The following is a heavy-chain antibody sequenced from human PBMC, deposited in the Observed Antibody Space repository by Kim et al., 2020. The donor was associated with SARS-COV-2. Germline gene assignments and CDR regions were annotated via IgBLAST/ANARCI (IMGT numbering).Heavy chain of an antibody. D-gene: IGHD3-22*01. V-gene: IGHV4-39*01. CDR2: IYYSGST. J-gene: IGHJ4*02. CDR1: GGSISSSSYY. CDR3: ARQNYYDSSGYYQIDY. Sequence: SETLSLTCTVSGGSISSSSYYWGWIRQPPGKGLEWIGSIYYSGSTYYNPSLKSRVTISVDTSKNQFSLKLSSVTAADTAVYYCARQNYYDSSGYYQIDYWGQGTLVTVSS.